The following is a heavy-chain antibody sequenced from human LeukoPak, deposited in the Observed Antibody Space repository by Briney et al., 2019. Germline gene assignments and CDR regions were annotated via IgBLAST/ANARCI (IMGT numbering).Heavy chain of an antibody. CDR3: AKPAISSRGWYYDY. Sequence: GGSLRLSCAASGFTFSSYGMSWVRQAPGKGLEWVSAISGSGGSTYYADSVKGRFTNSRDNSKNTLYLQMNSLRAEDTAVYYCAKPAISSRGWYYDYWGQGTLVTVSS. CDR1: GFTFSSYG. D-gene: IGHD6-19*01. CDR2: ISGSGGST. J-gene: IGHJ4*02. V-gene: IGHV3-23*01.